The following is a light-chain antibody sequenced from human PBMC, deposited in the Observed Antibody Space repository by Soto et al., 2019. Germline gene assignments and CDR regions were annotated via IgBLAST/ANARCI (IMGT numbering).Light chain of an antibody. J-gene: IGLJ3*02. V-gene: IGLV1-44*01. CDR3: ATWYDNLNGWV. Sequence: QSVLTQPPSASGTPGQTVTISCSGSSSNIGSNFVSWYQQVSGTAPNLLIYDNNQRPSGVPDRFSGSKSGTSASLAISGLQSEDETDYYCATWYDNLNGWVFGGGTKLTVL. CDR2: DNN. CDR1: SSNIGSNF.